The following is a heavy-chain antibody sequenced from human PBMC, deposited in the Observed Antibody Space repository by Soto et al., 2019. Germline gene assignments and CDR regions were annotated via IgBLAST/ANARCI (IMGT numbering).Heavy chain of an antibody. CDR1: GFTFSRSW. D-gene: IGHD6-25*01. CDR2: IKEGGSEK. V-gene: IGHV3-7*03. J-gene: IGHJ4*02. CDR3: AGRGGSGLRHFDF. Sequence: PGGSLRLSCAASGFTFSRSWMNWVRQAPGKGLEWVANIKEGGSEKDYVDSVKGRFTISRDNAKNSLSLQMNSLRAEDTAVYYCAGRGGSGLRHFDFWGQGTLVTVSS.